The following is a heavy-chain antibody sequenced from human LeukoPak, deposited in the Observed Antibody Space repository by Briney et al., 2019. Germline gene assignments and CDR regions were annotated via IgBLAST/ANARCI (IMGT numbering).Heavy chain of an antibody. J-gene: IGHJ6*02. CDR2: IYYSGST. Sequence: SWIRQPPGKGLEWIGYIYYSGSTYYNPSLKSRVTISVDTSKNQFSLKLSSVTAADTAVYYCAREVLPAANYYGMDVWGQGTTVTVSS. CDR3: AREVLPAANYYGMDV. D-gene: IGHD2-2*01. V-gene: IGHV4-30-4*08.